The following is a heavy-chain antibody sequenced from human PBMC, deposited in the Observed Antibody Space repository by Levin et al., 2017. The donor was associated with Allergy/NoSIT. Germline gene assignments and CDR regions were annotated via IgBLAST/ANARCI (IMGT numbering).Heavy chain of an antibody. CDR2: IYRTGTT. J-gene: IGHJ4*02. CDR3: ARETGGSERAHYQNY. V-gene: IGHV4-38-2*02. D-gene: IGHD3-10*01. Sequence: SETLSLTCSVSGYSISSGYYWGWIRQPPGKGLEWIATIYRTGTTYYNPSLKSRLTLSVDTSKNQISLNLVSVPAADTAGYYGARETGGSERAHYQNYRGPGILVTVSS. CDR1: GYSISSGYY.